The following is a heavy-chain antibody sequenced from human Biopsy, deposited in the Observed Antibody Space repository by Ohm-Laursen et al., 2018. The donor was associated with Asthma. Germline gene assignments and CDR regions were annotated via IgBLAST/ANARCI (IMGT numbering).Heavy chain of an antibody. Sequence: SLRLSCAAAGFSFSSSNINWVRQAPGKGLEWVSSINSGSTDIKYADSVKGRFIISRDNARSAVFLQMYRLTLEDTAVYYCAGDNRFLSSNPAFYPMDVRGHGTTVTVSS. CDR2: INSGSTDI. D-gene: IGHD3-3*01. J-gene: IGHJ6*02. V-gene: IGHV3-21*01. CDR1: GFSFSSSN. CDR3: AGDNRFLSSNPAFYPMDV.